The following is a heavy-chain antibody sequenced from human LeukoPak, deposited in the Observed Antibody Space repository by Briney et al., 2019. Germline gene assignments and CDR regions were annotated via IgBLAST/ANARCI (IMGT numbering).Heavy chain of an antibody. CDR1: GGSFSGYY. J-gene: IGHJ4*02. V-gene: IGHV4-34*01. CDR3: ARRWNYAFDY. D-gene: IGHD1-7*01. CDR2: INHSGST. Sequence: SETLSLTCAVYGGSFSGYYWSWIRQPPGKGLEWIGEINHSGSTNYNPSLKSRVTISVDTSKNQFSLKLSSVTAADTAVYYCARRWNYAFDYWGQGTLVTVSS.